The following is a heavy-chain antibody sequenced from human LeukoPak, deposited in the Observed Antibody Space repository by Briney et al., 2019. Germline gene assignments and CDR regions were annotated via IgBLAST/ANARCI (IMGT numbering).Heavy chain of an antibody. V-gene: IGHV1-69*04. Sequence: SVKVSCKTSGGTFSSSAITWVRRAPGQGLEWMGRIIPALNITSYAQKFQGRVTITADTSASTAYMELSSLRSEETAVYYCARDQGLTAPPPYGLDVWGQGTTVTVSS. D-gene: IGHD5-18*01. CDR2: IIPALNIT. CDR3: ARDQGLTAPPPYGLDV. CDR1: GGTFSSSA. J-gene: IGHJ6*02.